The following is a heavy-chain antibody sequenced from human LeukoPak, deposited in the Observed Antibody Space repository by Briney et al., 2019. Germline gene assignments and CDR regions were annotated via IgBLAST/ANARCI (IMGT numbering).Heavy chain of an antibody. CDR3: ARHTTRFDP. CDR1: GGSISSGDYY. V-gene: IGHV4-30-4*08. D-gene: IGHD4-17*01. J-gene: IGHJ5*02. Sequence: SETLSLTSTVSGGSISSGDYYWSWIRQPPGKGLEWIGYIYYSGSTYYNPSLKSRVTISVDTSKNQFSPKLSSVTAADTAVNYCARHTTRFDPWGQGTLVTVSS. CDR2: IYYSGST.